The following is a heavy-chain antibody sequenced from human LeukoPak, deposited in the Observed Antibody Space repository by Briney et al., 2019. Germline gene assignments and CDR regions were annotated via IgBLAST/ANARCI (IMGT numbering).Heavy chain of an antibody. J-gene: IGHJ4*02. CDR2: IYYSGST. CDR1: GGSISSSSYY. Sequence: SETLSLTCTVSGGSISSSSYYWGWIRQPPGKGLEWIGSIYYSGSTYYNPSLKSRVTISVDTSKNQFSLKLSSVTAADTAVYYCASISITIFGVVTSDYWGQGTLVTVSS. CDR3: ASISITIFGVVTSDY. V-gene: IGHV4-39*07. D-gene: IGHD3-3*01.